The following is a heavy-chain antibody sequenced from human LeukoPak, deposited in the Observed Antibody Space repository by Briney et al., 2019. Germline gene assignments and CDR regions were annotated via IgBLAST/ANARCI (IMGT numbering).Heavy chain of an antibody. Sequence: QPSETLSLTCTVSGGSISSYYWSWIRQPPGKGLEWIGYIYYSGSTNYNPSLKSRVTISVDTSKNQFSLKLSSVTAADTAVYYCARDKGGLRYGSGSYYSWFDPWGQGTLVTVSS. V-gene: IGHV4-59*01. J-gene: IGHJ5*02. CDR1: GGSISSYY. CDR2: IYYSGST. CDR3: ARDKGGLRYGSGSYYSWFDP. D-gene: IGHD3-10*01.